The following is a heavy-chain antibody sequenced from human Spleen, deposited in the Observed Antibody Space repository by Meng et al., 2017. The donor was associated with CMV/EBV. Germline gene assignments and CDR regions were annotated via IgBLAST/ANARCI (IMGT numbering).Heavy chain of an antibody. CDR1: LSSGGYY. Sequence: LSSGGYYWTWLRLHPGTGLEWIGCIFNTGSTYYNPSLRSRVTISADSSKRQFSLKLNSVTAADTAVYYCARSRSIADTRYNWFDPWGQGTLVTVSS. CDR3: ARSRSIADTRYNWFDP. J-gene: IGHJ5*02. D-gene: IGHD6-6*01. V-gene: IGHV4-31*02. CDR2: IFNTGST.